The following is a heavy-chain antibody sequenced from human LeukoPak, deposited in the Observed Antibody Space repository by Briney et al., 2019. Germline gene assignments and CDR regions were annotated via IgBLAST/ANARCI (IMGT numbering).Heavy chain of an antibody. CDR1: GYTFTGYY. CDR3: ARINSGRHLGDALDI. J-gene: IGHJ3*02. D-gene: IGHD1-26*01. CDR2: INPNSGGT. Sequence: LGASVKVSCKASGYTFTGYYMHWVRQAPGQGLEWMGWINPNSGGTNYAQKFQGRVTMTRDTSISTAYMELSRLRSDDTAVYYCARINSGRHLGDALDIWGQGTMVTVSS. V-gene: IGHV1-2*03.